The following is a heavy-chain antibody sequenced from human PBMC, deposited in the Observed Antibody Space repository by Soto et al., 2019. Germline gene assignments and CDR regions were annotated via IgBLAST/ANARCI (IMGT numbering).Heavy chain of an antibody. CDR3: ATGAAYYYDTSRY. D-gene: IGHD3-22*01. CDR1: GSGFVVLA. CDR2: VFNDESSI. V-gene: IGHV3-30-3*01. J-gene: IGHJ4*02. Sequence: GGSLRLSCAAAGSGFVVLAVHGLRQPPGKGLEWVAVVFNDESSISYADSVKGRFTISRDNSRNTLYLQMTSLRLEDTALYYCATGAAYYYDTSRYWGQGT.